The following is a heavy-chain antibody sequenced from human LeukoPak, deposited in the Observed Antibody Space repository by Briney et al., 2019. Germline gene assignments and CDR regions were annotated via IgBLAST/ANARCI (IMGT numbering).Heavy chain of an antibody. CDR1: GGSFSGYY. V-gene: IGHV4-34*01. CDR2: INHSGST. CDR3: ASVGTTMVY. J-gene: IGHJ4*02. Sequence: PSETLSLTCAVYGGSFSGYYWSWIRQPPGKGLEWIGEINHSGSTNYNPSLKSRVTISVDMSKNQFSLKLSSVTAADTAVYYCASVGTTMVYWGQGTLVTVSS. D-gene: IGHD1-7*01.